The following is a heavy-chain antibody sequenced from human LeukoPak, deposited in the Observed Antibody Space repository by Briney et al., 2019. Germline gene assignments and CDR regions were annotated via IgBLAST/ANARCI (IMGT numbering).Heavy chain of an antibody. Sequence: GGSLRLSCAASGFTFSDYYMSWIRQAPGKGLEWVSYISSSGSTIYYADSVKGRFTISRANAKNSLYLQMNRLRSEDTAVYYCAGALSWYSPNIDYWGQETLVTVSS. D-gene: IGHD1-26*01. CDR1: GFTFSDYY. V-gene: IGHV3-11*04. CDR2: ISSSGSTI. CDR3: AGALSWYSPNIDY. J-gene: IGHJ4*02.